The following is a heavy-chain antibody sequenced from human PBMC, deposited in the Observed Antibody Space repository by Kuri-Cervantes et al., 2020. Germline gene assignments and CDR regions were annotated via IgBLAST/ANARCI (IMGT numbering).Heavy chain of an antibody. CDR3: ARDSAPYYDFWSGYYKGDYGMDV. CDR1: GFTFSSYG. V-gene: IGHV3-7*01. Sequence: GESLKISCAASGFTFSSYGMHWVRQAPGKGLEWVANIKKDENEKYYVDSVRGRFTISRDNSKNTLYLQMNSLRAEDTAVYYCARDSAPYYDFWSGYYKGDYGMDVWGQGTTVTVSS. J-gene: IGHJ6*02. D-gene: IGHD3-3*01. CDR2: IKKDENEK.